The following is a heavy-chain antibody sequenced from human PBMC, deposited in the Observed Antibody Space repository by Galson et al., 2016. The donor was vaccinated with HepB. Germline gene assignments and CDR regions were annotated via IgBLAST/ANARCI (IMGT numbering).Heavy chain of an antibody. J-gene: IGHJ3*01. Sequence: SLRLSCAASGFTFKDYAMHWVRQEPGKGLEWVSGISWNSASLNYADSVKGRFSISRDNAKNSVYLYMTSLRPEDSALYYCAKGGASRHDAFDGWGQGTMVTVS. CDR1: GFTFKDYA. CDR3: AKGGASRHDAFDG. V-gene: IGHV3-9*01. CDR2: ISWNSASL. D-gene: IGHD6-6*01.